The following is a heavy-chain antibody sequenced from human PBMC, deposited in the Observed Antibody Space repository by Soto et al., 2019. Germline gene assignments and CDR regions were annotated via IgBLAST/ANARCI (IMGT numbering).Heavy chain of an antibody. Sequence: QVQLQESGPGLVKPSQTLSLTCTVSGGSISSGDQYWSWIRQPPGKGLEWIGDIYYSGSTYYNPSRNSRVTTSVDTSKTQFSLKLSSVTAADTAVYYCARDPYDGHAFDVWGQGTMVTVSS. J-gene: IGHJ3*01. CDR2: IYYSGST. V-gene: IGHV4-30-4*01. D-gene: IGHD3-3*01. CDR1: GGSISSGDQY. CDR3: ARDPYDGHAFDV.